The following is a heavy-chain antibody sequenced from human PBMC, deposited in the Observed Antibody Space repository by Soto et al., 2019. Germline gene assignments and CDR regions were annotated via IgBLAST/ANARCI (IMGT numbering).Heavy chain of an antibody. D-gene: IGHD3-10*01. V-gene: IGHV1-69*02. J-gene: IGHJ3*01. CDR2: TIPFLGIT. Sequence: QVQLVQSGAEVKKPGSSVKVSCKASGGTFTSYTFTWVRQAPGQGLEWMGRTIPFLGITNYAQKLQGRVTINAENSTNTAYMELSSLRSEDTAVYYCATAVRVTIVGGVSSTYDGFDFWGQGTMVTVSS. CDR1: GGTFTSYT. CDR3: ATAVRVTIVGGVSSTYDGFDF.